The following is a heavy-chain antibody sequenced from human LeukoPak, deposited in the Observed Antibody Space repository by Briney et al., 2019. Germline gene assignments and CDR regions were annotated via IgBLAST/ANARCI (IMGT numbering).Heavy chain of an antibody. J-gene: IGHJ4*02. Sequence: GGSLRLSCAASGFTFSSYAMSWVRQAPGKGLEWVSAISGSGGSTYYADSVKDQFTISRDNSKNTLYLQMNSLRAEDTAVYYCAKSPSGSYYDFDYWGQGTLVTVSS. CDR1: GFTFSSYA. CDR2: ISGSGGST. D-gene: IGHD1-26*01. CDR3: AKSPSGSYYDFDY. V-gene: IGHV3-23*01.